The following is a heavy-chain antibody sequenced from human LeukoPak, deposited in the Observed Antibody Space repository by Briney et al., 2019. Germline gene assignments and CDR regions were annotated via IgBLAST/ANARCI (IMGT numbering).Heavy chain of an antibody. J-gene: IGHJ4*02. CDR2: ISGSGGST. V-gene: IGHV3-23*01. D-gene: IGHD3-10*01. CDR1: GFTFSSYA. CDR3: AKVGITMVRGEIDY. Sequence: LPGGSLRLSCAASGFTFSSYAMSWVRQAPGKGLEWVSAISGSGGSTYYAGSVKGRFTISRDNSKNTLYLQLNSLRAEDTAVYYCAKVGITMVRGEIDYWGQGTLVTVSS.